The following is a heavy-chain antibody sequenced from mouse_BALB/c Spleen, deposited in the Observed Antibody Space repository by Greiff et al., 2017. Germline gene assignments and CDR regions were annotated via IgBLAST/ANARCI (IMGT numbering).Heavy chain of an antibody. V-gene: IGHV5-6*01. CDR3: ARGDGVDY. D-gene: IGHD3-3*01. CDR2: ISSGGSYT. CDR1: GFTFSSYG. Sequence: EVKLMESGGDLVKPGGSLKLSCAASGFTFSSYGMSWVRQTPDKRLEWVATISSGGSYTYYPDSVKGRFTISRDNAKNTLYLQMSSLKSEDTAMYYCARGDGVDYWGQGTTLTGSS. J-gene: IGHJ2*01.